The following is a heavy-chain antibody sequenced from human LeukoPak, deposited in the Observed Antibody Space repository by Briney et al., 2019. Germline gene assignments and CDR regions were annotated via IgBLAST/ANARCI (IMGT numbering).Heavy chain of an antibody. Sequence: SETLSLTCTVSGDSIVNYYWLWIRQPPGKGLEWIGYISASGSTKHNPSLGSRISISLDTSKSQVSLNLRSATDADTAVYYCARHKDDFRLGGWFDPWGPGILVTVSS. CDR1: GDSIVNYY. D-gene: IGHD3-3*01. CDR3: ARHKDDFRLGGWFDP. J-gene: IGHJ5*02. V-gene: IGHV4-4*09. CDR2: ISASGST.